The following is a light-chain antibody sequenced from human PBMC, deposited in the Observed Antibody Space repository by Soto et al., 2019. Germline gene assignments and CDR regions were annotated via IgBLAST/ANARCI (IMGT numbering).Light chain of an antibody. Sequence: EIAMTQSPATVSVSPGERATLSCRASQSGSSNLAWYQQKPGQAPRLLIYGASSRDTGIPARFSGSGSGTEFTLTISSLQSEDFVVYYCQQYNNWPLTFGGGTKVEIK. V-gene: IGKV3D-15*01. CDR3: QQYNNWPLT. CDR1: QSGSSN. J-gene: IGKJ4*01. CDR2: GAS.